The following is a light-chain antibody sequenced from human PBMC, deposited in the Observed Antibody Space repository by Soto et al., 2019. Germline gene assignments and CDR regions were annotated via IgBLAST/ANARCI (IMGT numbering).Light chain of an antibody. CDR2: WAS. CDR1: QSVLVSAKNRNY. J-gene: IGKJ1*01. V-gene: IGKV4-1*01. CDR3: RQHYSFPRT. Sequence: DIVMTQSPDSLAVSLGERATINCKSSQSVLVSAKNRNYLSWYQQKTGQPPKLLIYWASTRESGGPDRSSGSGAVTNFTLTISGLQAEDVAVYYCRQHYSFPRTFGRGTKVEI.